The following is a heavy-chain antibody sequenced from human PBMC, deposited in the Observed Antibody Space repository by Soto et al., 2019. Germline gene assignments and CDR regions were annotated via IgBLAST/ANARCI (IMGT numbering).Heavy chain of an antibody. Sequence: SETLSLTCTVSGGSISSGGYYWSWIRQHPGKGLEWIGYIYYSGSTYYNPSLKSRVTISVDTSKNQFSLKLSSVTAADTAAYYCATTTQGEDAFDIWGQGTLVTVSS. J-gene: IGHJ3*02. CDR2: IYYSGST. D-gene: IGHD4-17*01. CDR3: ATTTQGEDAFDI. CDR1: GGSISSGGYY. V-gene: IGHV4-31*03.